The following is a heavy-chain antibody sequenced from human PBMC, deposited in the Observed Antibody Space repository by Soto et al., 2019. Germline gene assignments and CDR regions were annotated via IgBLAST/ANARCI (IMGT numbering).Heavy chain of an antibody. V-gene: IGHV1-18*01. J-gene: IGHJ6*02. CDR3: ARDRLGNVLYYGMDV. Sequence: QVQLVQSGDEVTKPGASVRVSCEAFGYTFTNYGINWLRQLPGQGLEWMGWISAYNGDTNFAQNLQGRVTLTTDTSTDTAYMELRSLRFDDTAVYFCARDRLGNVLYYGMDVWGHGTTVTVSS. D-gene: IGHD1-1*01. CDR2: ISAYNGDT. CDR1: GYTFTNYG.